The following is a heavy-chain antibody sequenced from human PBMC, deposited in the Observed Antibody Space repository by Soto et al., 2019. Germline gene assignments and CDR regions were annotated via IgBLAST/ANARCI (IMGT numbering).Heavy chain of an antibody. V-gene: IGHV3-30*18. Sequence: QVQLVESGGGVVQPGMSLRLSCGASRLTFSSYGMHWVRQAPGKGLEWVALISYDESKKYYADSVKGRFTISRDNSKNTLYLQMDSLRAEDTAVYYCAKDRRRGSYGYDPFDMWGQGTMVTVSS. J-gene: IGHJ3*02. CDR3: AKDRRRGSYGYDPFDM. D-gene: IGHD5-18*01. CDR2: ISYDESKK. CDR1: RLTFSSYG.